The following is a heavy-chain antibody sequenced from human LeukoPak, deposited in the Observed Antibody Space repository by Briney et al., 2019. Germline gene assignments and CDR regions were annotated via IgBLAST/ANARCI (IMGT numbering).Heavy chain of an antibody. CDR2: ISGSGGST. CDR1: GFTFSSYA. D-gene: IGHD2-2*03. Sequence: GGSLRLSCAASGFTFSSYAMSWVRQAPGKGLEWVSAISGSGGSTYYADSVKGRFTISRDNSKNTLYLQMNSLRAEDTAVYYCANFGYCSSTSCYMRGAGPAVWDFDYWGQGTLVTVSS. J-gene: IGHJ4*02. V-gene: IGHV3-23*01. CDR3: ANFGYCSSTSCYMRGAGPAVWDFDY.